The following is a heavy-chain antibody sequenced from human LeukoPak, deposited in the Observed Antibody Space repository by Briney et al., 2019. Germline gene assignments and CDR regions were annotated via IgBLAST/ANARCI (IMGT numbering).Heavy chain of an antibody. J-gene: IGHJ4*02. CDR2: ISSSSSYI. CDR1: GFTFSSYS. D-gene: IGHD1-26*01. CDR3: ARVVVGATFAYDY. V-gene: IGHV3-21*01. Sequence: GGSLRLSCAASGFTFSSYSMNWVRQAPGKGREWVSSISSSSSYIYYADSVKGRFTISRDNAKNSLYLQMNSLRAEDTAVYYCARVVVGATFAYDYWGQGTLVTVSS.